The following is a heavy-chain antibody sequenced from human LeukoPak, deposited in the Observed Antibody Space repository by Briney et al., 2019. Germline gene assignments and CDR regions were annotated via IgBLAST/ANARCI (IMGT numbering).Heavy chain of an antibody. CDR3: ARTYDILTGPYFQH. CDR2: IYYSGST. J-gene: IGHJ1*01. V-gene: IGHV4-59*08. Sequence: SSESLSLTCTVSGGSISSYYWSWVRHPPGKGLEWVGYIYYSGSTNYNTSPKGRVTISVDTSKNQFSLKRSCVTPADTAVYYCARTYDILTGPYFQHWGQGTLVTVPS. CDR1: GGSISSYY. D-gene: IGHD3-9*01.